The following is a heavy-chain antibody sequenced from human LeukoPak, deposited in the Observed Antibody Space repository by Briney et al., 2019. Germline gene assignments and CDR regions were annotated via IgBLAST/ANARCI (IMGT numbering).Heavy chain of an antibody. CDR3: ARAKEGTSLVLSFKYHYYFLDV. CDR2: IFYSGGT. J-gene: IGHJ6*04. V-gene: IGHV4-59*12. CDR1: GDSISNYY. Sequence: SETLSLTCTVSGDSISNYYWHWIRQAPGKGLEWIGYIFYSGGTNYNSSLKSRATISVDRSKNQFSLRLSSVTAADTAVYYCARAKEGTSLVLSFKYHYYFLDVWGIGTTVTVSS. D-gene: IGHD2-2*01.